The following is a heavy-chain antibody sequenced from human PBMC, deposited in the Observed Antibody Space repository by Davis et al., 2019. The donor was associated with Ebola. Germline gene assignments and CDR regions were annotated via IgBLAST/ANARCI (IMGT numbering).Heavy chain of an antibody. CDR3: APKMAGSHPFEN. Sequence: GESLKISCAASGFTLSDYYMSWIRQAPGKGLEWVSSISGSGDRTYYADSVKGRFSFSRDNSKNTLHLQMSSLRAEDTASYYCAPKMAGSHPFENWGQGTLVTVSS. D-gene: IGHD5-24*01. J-gene: IGHJ4*02. V-gene: IGHV3-23*01. CDR2: ISGSGDRT. CDR1: GFTLSDYY.